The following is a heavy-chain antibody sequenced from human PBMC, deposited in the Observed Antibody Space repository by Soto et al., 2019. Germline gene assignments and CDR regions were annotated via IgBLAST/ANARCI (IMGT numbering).Heavy chain of an antibody. CDR1: GGTFSSYA. V-gene: IGHV1-69*13. CDR3: ASPNGGYCSSTSCYGITNYGMDV. D-gene: IGHD2-2*01. Sequence: SVKVSCKASGGTFSSYAISWVRQAPGQGLEWMGGIIPIFGTANYAQKFQGRVTITADESTSTVYMELSSLRSEDMAVYYCASPNGGYCSSTSCYGITNYGMDVWGRGTTVTVSS. CDR2: IIPIFGTA. J-gene: IGHJ6*02.